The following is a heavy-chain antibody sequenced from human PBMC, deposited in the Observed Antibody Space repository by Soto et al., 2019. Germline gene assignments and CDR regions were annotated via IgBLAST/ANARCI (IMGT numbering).Heavy chain of an antibody. Sequence: QVQLMESGGGVVQPGRSLRLSCAASGFTFNTYSMHWVRQAPGKGLEWVALISFDGDKEYYADSVKGRFIISRDNSRNTVYQQMSSLRPGDTAVYYCAMGGLVDAFDIWGQGTVVTVSS. CDR2: ISFDGDKE. CDR1: GFTFNTYS. V-gene: IGHV3-30-3*01. CDR3: AMGGLVDAFDI. D-gene: IGHD6-19*01. J-gene: IGHJ3*02.